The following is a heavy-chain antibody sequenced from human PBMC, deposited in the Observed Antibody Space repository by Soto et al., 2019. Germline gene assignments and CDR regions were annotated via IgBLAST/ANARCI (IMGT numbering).Heavy chain of an antibody. Sequence: PGGFLRVSCAGSGXTLTTARINWVRQAPGKGLEWVGGTISRNDGGTTALAAPAKSRFAISRDDSRNMVYFQMNSLEIEDTAVYYCTTDSHFTMKLGRCDYWGLGTLVTVSS. CDR3: TTDSHFTMKLGRCDY. V-gene: IGHV3-15*07. J-gene: IGHJ4*01. CDR1: GXTLTTAR. CDR2: TISRNDGGTT. D-gene: IGHD3-22*01.